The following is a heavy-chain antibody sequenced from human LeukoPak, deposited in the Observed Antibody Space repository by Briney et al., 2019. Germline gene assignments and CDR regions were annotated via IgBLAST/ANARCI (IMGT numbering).Heavy chain of an antibody. Sequence: GGSLRLSCAASGFTFSSYAMSWVRQAPGKGPEWVSVIYSGSTTYYADSVKGRFTISRDNSKNTLYLQMNSLRAEDTAVYYCARVSNDYGDYVFDYWGQGTLVTVSS. CDR3: ARVSNDYGDYVFDY. V-gene: IGHV3-23*03. J-gene: IGHJ4*02. CDR1: GFTFSSYA. CDR2: IYSGSTT. D-gene: IGHD4-17*01.